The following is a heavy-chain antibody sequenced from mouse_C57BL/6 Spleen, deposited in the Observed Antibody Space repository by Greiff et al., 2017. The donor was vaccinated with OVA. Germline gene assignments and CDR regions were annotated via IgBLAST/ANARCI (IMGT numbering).Heavy chain of an antibody. CDR3: TRGVSVVARFDY. Sequence: VQLQQSGAELVRPGASVTLSCKASGYTFTDYEMHWVKQTPVHGLEWIGAIDPETGGTAYNQKFKGKAILTVDKSSSTAYMELSSLTSEDSAVYYCTRGVSVVARFDYWGQGTTLTVSS. V-gene: IGHV1-15*01. J-gene: IGHJ2*01. D-gene: IGHD1-1*01. CDR2: IDPETGGT. CDR1: GYTFTDYE.